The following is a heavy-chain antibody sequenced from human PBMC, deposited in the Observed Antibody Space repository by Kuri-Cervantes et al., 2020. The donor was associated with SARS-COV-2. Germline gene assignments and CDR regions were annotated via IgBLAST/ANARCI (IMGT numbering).Heavy chain of an antibody. CDR2: IILIFGSA. Sequence: SVKVSCKASGGTFRGYAVSWVRQAPGQGLEYMGGIILIFGSANYAQKFEGRVTITADESTTIVYMELSGLTSEDTAVYYCAIRQNWNVGENWFDPWGPGTLVTVSS. CDR1: GGTFRGYA. V-gene: IGHV1-69*13. J-gene: IGHJ5*02. CDR3: AIRQNWNVGENWFDP. D-gene: IGHD1-1*01.